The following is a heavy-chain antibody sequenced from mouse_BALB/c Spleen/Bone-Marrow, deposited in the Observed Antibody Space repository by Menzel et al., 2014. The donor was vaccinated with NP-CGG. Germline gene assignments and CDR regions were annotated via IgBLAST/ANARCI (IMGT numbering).Heavy chain of an antibody. CDR2: IWAGGST. CDR1: GFSLTSYG. CDR3: ARDYYGSLYAVDY. J-gene: IGHJ4*01. V-gene: IGHV2-9*02. Sequence: VKLVESGPGLVAPSQSLSITCTVSGFSLTSYGVHWVRQPPGKGLEWLGVIWAGGSTNYNSALMSRLSISKDNSKSQVFLKMNSLQTDDTAMYYCARDYYGSLYAVDYWGQGTSVTVSS. D-gene: IGHD1-1*01.